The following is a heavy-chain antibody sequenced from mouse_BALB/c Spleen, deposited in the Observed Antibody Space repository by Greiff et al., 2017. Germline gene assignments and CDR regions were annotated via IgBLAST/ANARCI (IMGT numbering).Heavy chain of an antibody. CDR1: GFAFSSYD. D-gene: IGHD2-14*01. Sequence: EVQLVESGGGLVKPGGSLKLSCAASGFAFSSYDMSWVRQTPEKRLEWVAYISSGGGSTYYPDTVKGRITISRDNAKNTLYLQMSSLKSEDTAMYYCARHYRYAMDYWGQGTSVTVSS. CDR2: ISSGGGST. CDR3: ARHYRYAMDY. J-gene: IGHJ4*01. V-gene: IGHV5-12-1*01.